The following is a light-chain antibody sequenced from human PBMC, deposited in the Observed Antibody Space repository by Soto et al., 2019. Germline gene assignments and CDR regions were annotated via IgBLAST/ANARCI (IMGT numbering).Light chain of an antibody. V-gene: IGKV3-15*01. CDR1: QTVSSN. CDR2: GAS. Sequence: EILMTQSPATLSVSAGERATLSCRASQTVSSNLAWYQQKPGKTPKLLIYGASTMDTGIPARFSGSGSGTEFTLTISSLQSEDFAVYYCQQYNNWPVTFGQGTKVDIK. CDR3: QQYNNWPVT. J-gene: IGKJ1*01.